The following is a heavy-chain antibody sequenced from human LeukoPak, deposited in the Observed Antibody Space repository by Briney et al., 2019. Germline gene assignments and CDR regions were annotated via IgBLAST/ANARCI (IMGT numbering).Heavy chain of an antibody. CDR2: ISAYNGNT. Sequence: ASVKVSCKASGYTFTSHGISWVRQAPGQGLEWMGWISAYNGNTNYAQKLQGRVTMTTDTSTSTAYMELRSLRSDDTAVYYCARDRGNFWWPASTDAFDIWGQGTMVTVSS. CDR1: GYTFTSHG. V-gene: IGHV1-18*01. J-gene: IGHJ3*02. CDR3: ARDRGNFWWPASTDAFDI. D-gene: IGHD3-3*01.